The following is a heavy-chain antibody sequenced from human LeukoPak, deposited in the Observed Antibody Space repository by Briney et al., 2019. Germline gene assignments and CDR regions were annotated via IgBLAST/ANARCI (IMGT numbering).Heavy chain of an antibody. Sequence: ASVKVSCKASGYTFTGYYMHWVRQAPGQGLEWMGWINPNSGGTNYAQKFQGRATMTRDTSISTAYMELSRLRSDDTAVYYCARGAYSSLSGYYYYYMDVWGKGTTVTISS. CDR2: INPNSGGT. V-gene: IGHV1-2*02. CDR1: GYTFTGYY. J-gene: IGHJ6*03. CDR3: ARGAYSSLSGYYYYYMDV. D-gene: IGHD6-6*01.